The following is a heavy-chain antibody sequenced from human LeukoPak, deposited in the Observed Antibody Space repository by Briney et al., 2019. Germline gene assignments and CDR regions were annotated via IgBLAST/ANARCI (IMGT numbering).Heavy chain of an antibody. Sequence: GASVKVSCKTFGFNFIGYYLYWVRQAPGQGLESMGWINPNSGVKQYSQKFQGRVTMTSDTSISTAYMELSGLTSDDTAVYYCARGLISTNYYGSGSYFHYWGQGTLATVSS. D-gene: IGHD3-10*01. CDR1: GFNFIGYY. J-gene: IGHJ4*02. V-gene: IGHV1-2*02. CDR2: INPNSGVK. CDR3: ARGLISTNYYGSGSYFHY.